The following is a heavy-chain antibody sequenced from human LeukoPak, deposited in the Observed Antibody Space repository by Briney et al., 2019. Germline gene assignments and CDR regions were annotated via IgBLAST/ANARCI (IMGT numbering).Heavy chain of an antibody. CDR3: ARVPGMVRGVLYYGMDV. V-gene: IGHV4-59*01. CDR1: GGSISSYY. Sequence: PSETLSLTCTVSGGSISSYYWSWIRQPPGKGLEWIGYIYYSGSTNYNPSLKSRVTISVDTSKNQFSLKLSSVTAADTAVYYCARVPGMVRGVLYYGMDVWGQGTTVTVSS. J-gene: IGHJ6*02. CDR2: IYYSGST. D-gene: IGHD3-10*01.